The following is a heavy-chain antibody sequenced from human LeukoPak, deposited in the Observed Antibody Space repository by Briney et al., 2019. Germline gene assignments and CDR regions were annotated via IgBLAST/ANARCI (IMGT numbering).Heavy chain of an antibody. CDR2: IYYSGST. CDR3: ARDRSYGGNGYFDY. Sequence: SETLSLTCTVSGGSISSCYWSWIRQPPGKGLEWIGYIYYSGSTNYNPSLKSRVTISVDTSKNQFSLKLSSVTAADTAVYYCARDRSYGGNGYFDYWGQGTLVTVSS. J-gene: IGHJ4*02. D-gene: IGHD4-23*01. V-gene: IGHV4-59*01. CDR1: GGSISSCY.